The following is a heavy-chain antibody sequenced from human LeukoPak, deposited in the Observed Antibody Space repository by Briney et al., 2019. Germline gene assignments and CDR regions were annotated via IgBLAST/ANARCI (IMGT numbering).Heavy chain of an antibody. CDR3: AKDWSRSGITIFGVVIAPDAFDI. CDR1: GFTFSSYA. D-gene: IGHD3-3*01. V-gene: IGHV3-23*01. J-gene: IGHJ3*02. CDR2: ISGSGGST. Sequence: PGGSLRLSCAASGFTFSSYAMSWVRQAPGKGLEWVSAISGSGGSTYYADSVKGRFTISRDNSKNTLYLQMNSLRAEDTAVHYCAKDWSRSGITIFGVVIAPDAFDIWGQGTMVTVSS.